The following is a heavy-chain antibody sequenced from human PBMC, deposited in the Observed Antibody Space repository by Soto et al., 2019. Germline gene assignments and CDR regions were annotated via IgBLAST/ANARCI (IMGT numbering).Heavy chain of an antibody. J-gene: IGHJ4*02. CDR2: IYYSGST. V-gene: IGHV4-59*01. D-gene: IGHD6-19*01. CDR1: GGYISSYY. Sequence: PSETLSLTCTVSGGYISSYYWSWIRQPPGKGLEWIGYIYYSGSTNYNPSLKSRVTISVDTSKNQFSLKLSSVTAADTAVYYCARAGSGGQWLVLDYWGQGTLVTVSS. CDR3: ARAGSGGQWLVLDY.